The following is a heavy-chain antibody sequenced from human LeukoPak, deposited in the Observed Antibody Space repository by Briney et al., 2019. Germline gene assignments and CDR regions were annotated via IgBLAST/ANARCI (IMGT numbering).Heavy chain of an antibody. J-gene: IGHJ6*04. Sequence: GGSLRLSCAASGFTFSSYWMSWVRQAPGKGLEWVANIKQDGGEKYYVDSVKGRFTISRDNAKNSLYLQMNSLRAEDTAVYYCAELGITMIGGVWGKGTTVSISS. CDR1: GFTFSSYW. D-gene: IGHD3-10*02. V-gene: IGHV3-7*01. CDR2: IKQDGGEK. CDR3: AELGITMIGGV.